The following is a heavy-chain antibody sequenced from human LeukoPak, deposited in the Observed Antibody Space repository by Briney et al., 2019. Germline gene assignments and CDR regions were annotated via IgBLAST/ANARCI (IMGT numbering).Heavy chain of an antibody. Sequence: SETLSLTCTVSGGSISSGDYYWCWIRQPPGKGLEWLGYIYYSGSTYYNPSLKSRVTISVDTSKNQFSLKLSSVTAADTAVYYCARDSRDYYGSGSYFDPWGQGTLVTVSS. CDR3: ARDSRDYYGSGSYFDP. V-gene: IGHV4-30-4*01. CDR2: IYYSGST. CDR1: GGSISSGDYY. D-gene: IGHD3-10*01. J-gene: IGHJ5*02.